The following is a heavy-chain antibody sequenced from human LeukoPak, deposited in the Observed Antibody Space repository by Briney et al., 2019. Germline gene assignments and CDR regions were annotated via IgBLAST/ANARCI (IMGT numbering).Heavy chain of an antibody. J-gene: IGHJ4*02. Sequence: ASVKVSCKPSGYTFIDYYIHWVRQAPGQGLEWMGRINPTTGGTDYAQKFRGKVSMTRDTSISTAYMELSRLRSDDTAAYYCATLGEDNTDTPFDYWGQGTLVTVSS. V-gene: IGHV1-2*06. CDR3: ATLGEDNTDTPFDY. D-gene: IGHD3-16*01. CDR2: INPTTGGT. CDR1: GYTFIDYY.